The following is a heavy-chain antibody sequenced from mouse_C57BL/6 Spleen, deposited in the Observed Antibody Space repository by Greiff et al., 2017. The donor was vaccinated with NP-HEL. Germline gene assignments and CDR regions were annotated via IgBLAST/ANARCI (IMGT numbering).Heavy chain of an antibody. CDR1: GYTFTSYW. CDR3: ARWRYGSSYGDAMDY. D-gene: IGHD1-1*01. J-gene: IGHJ4*01. CDR2: INPSSGYT. V-gene: IGHV1-7*01. Sequence: QVHVKQSGAELAKPGASVKLSCKASGYTFTSYWMHWVKQRPGQGLEWIGYINPSSGYTKYNQKFKDKATLTADKSSSTAYMQLSSLTYEDSAVYYCARWRYGSSYGDAMDYWGQGTSVTVSS.